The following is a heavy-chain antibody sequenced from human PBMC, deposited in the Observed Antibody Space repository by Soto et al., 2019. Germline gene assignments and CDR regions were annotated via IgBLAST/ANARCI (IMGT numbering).Heavy chain of an antibody. V-gene: IGHV1-24*01. Sequence: ASVKVSCKVSGYTLTELSMHWVRQAPGKGLEWLCGFDPEYVETIYAQNFQGRVTISVDTSKTQFSLKLSFVTAADTALYYCARWGYCTNGVCPNDLFDYWGQGTLVTVSS. CDR1: GYTLTELS. CDR3: ARWGYCTNGVCPNDLFDY. J-gene: IGHJ4*02. D-gene: IGHD2-8*01. CDR2: FDPEYVET.